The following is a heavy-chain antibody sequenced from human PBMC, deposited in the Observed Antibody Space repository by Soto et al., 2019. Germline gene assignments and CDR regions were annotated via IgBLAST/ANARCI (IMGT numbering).Heavy chain of an antibody. CDR3: AHRRRAQALLEWLLYRKNDAFDT. D-gene: IGHD3-3*01. J-gene: IGHJ3*02. CDR2: IYWDDDK. Sequence: SGPTLVNPTQTLTLTCTFSGFSLSTSGVGVGWIRQPPGKALEWLALIYWDDDKRYSPSLKSRLTITKDTSKNQVVLTMTNMDPVDTATYYCAHRRRAQALLEWLLYRKNDAFDTWGQGTMVTVSS. V-gene: IGHV2-5*02. CDR1: GFSLSTSGVG.